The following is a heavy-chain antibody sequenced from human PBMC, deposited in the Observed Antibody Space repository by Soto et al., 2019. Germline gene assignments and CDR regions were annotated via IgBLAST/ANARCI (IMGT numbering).Heavy chain of an antibody. J-gene: IGHJ4*02. D-gene: IGHD1-26*01. Sequence: QIQLVESGGDVVQPEKSLRLSCAASGFNFGSFGMHWVRQAPGKGLEWVAFISGDGINTQYADSVRGRFTLSRDYSRKTMYLQMDSLRDEDTALYYCARGNLSFDFDSWGLGTLVTVSS. CDR3: ARGNLSFDFDS. CDR2: ISGDGINT. V-gene: IGHV3-30*03. CDR1: GFNFGSFG.